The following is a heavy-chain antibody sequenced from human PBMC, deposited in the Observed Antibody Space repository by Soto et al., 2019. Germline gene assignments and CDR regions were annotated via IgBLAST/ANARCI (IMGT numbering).Heavy chain of an antibody. CDR1: GGTFSSYA. V-gene: IGHV1-69*12. CDR2: IIPIFGTA. J-gene: IGHJ4*02. D-gene: IGHD3-10*01. Sequence: QVQLVQSGAEVKKPGSSVKVSCKASGGTFSSYAISWVRQAPGQGLEWMGGIIPIFGTANYAQKFQGRVTITADESTSTADTELSSLRSEDTAVYYCARAPGPNYYGSGSPPDYWGQGTLVTVSS. CDR3: ARAPGPNYYGSGSPPDY.